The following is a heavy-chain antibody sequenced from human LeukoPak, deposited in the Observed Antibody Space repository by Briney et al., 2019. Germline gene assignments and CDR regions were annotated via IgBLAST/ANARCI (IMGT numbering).Heavy chain of an antibody. Sequence: PGGSLRLSCAASGFTFSSYGMHWVRQAPGKGLEWVAFIRYDGSNKYYADSVKGRFTISRDNSKNTLYLQMNSLRAEDTAVFYCAKGVVTPGGDAFDIWGQGTMVTVSS. CDR1: GFTFSSYG. V-gene: IGHV3-30*02. CDR2: IRYDGSNK. J-gene: IGHJ3*02. CDR3: AKGVVTPGGDAFDI. D-gene: IGHD4-23*01.